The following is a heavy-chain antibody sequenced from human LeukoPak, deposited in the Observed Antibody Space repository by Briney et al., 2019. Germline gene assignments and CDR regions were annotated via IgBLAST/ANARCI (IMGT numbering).Heavy chain of an antibody. J-gene: IGHJ5*02. D-gene: IGHD3-22*01. Sequence: SETLSLTCTVSGGSISSYCWSWIRQPAGKGLEWIGRIYTSGGTNYNPSLKSRVTMSVDTSKNQFSLKLSSVTAADTAVYYCARDLDYYDSSGYLNWFDPWGQGTLVTVSS. CDR3: ARDLDYYDSSGYLNWFDP. CDR2: IYTSGGT. V-gene: IGHV4-4*07. CDR1: GGSISSYC.